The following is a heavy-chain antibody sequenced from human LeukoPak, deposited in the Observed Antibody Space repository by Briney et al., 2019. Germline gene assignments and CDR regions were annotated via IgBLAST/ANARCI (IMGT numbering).Heavy chain of an antibody. Sequence: GGSLRLSCAASGFTFSSYSMNWVRQAPGKGLEWVSSISSSGSYIYYADSVKGRFTISRDNAKNSLYLQMNSLRAEDTAVYYCARALGDDVDWFDPWGQGTLVTVSS. V-gene: IGHV3-21*01. CDR1: GFTFSSYS. D-gene: IGHD3-10*01. CDR2: ISSSGSYI. CDR3: ARALGDDVDWFDP. J-gene: IGHJ5*02.